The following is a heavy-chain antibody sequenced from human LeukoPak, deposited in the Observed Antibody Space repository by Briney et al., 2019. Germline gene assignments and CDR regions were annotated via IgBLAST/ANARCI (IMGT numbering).Heavy chain of an antibody. CDR1: GGSISGGGYY. V-gene: IGHV4-31*03. Sequence: SETLSLTCTVSGGSISGGGYYWSWIRQHPGKGLEWIGYIYYSGSTYYNPSLKSRVTISVDTSKNQFSLKLSSGTAADAAVYYCARGYEWPFDYWGQGTLVTASS. D-gene: IGHD3-3*01. CDR2: IYYSGST. J-gene: IGHJ4*02. CDR3: ARGYEWPFDY.